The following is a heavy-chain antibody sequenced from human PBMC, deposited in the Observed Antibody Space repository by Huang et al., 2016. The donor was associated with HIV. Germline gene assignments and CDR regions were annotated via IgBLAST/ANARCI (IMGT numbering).Heavy chain of an antibody. CDR3: ARRAASGWQQEYFHL. J-gene: IGHJ1*01. CDR1: GFSLITSGVG. D-gene: IGHD6-19*01. Sequence: QITLKESGPTLVKPTQTLTLTCTFSGFSLITSGVGVGWIRQPPGTALEWLALSHWNNDKHYNSSLKSRLTITKDTSKNQVVLTMANVDPLDTATYYCARRAASGWQQEYFHLWGQGTLVTVSS. V-gene: IGHV2-5*01. CDR2: SHWNNDK.